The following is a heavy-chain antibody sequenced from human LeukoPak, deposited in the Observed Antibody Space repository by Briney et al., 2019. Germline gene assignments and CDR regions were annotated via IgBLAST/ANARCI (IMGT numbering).Heavy chain of an antibody. CDR1: GGTFSSYA. J-gene: IGHJ4*02. CDR2: IIPIFGTA. D-gene: IGHD4-17*01. V-gene: IGHV1-69*13. CDR3: ALRPISPSTVTDYFDY. Sequence: SVKVSCKATGGTFSSYAISRVRQAPGQGLEWMGGIIPIFGTANYAQKFQGRVTITADESTSTAYMELSSLRSEDTAVYYCALRPISPSTVTDYFDYWGQGTLVTVSS.